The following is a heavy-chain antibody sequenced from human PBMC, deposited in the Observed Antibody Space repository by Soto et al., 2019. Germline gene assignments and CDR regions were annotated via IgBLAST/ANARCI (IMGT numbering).Heavy chain of an antibody. J-gene: IGHJ6*02. CDR1: GFTFSSYA. D-gene: IGHD2-2*01. CDR3: AKYQLRFYYYYGMDV. Sequence: GGSLRLACAASGFTFSSYAMSWVRQAPGKGLEWVSAISGSGGSTYYADSVKGRFTISRDNSKNTLYLQMNSLRAEDTAVYYSAKYQLRFYYYYGMDVWGQGTTVTVSS. V-gene: IGHV3-23*01. CDR2: ISGSGGST.